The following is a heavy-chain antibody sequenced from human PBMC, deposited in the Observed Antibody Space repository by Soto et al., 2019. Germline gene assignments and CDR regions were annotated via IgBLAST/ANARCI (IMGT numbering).Heavy chain of an antibody. Sequence: GGSLRLSCAASGFTFDDYTMHWVRQAPGKGLEWVSLISWDGGSTYYADSEKGRFTISIDNSKNSLYLQMNSLRTEDTALYYCAKDHLDGYNYALDYWGQGTLVTVSS. D-gene: IGHD5-12*01. CDR3: AKDHLDGYNYALDY. CDR2: ISWDGGST. J-gene: IGHJ4*02. CDR1: GFTFDDYT. V-gene: IGHV3-43*01.